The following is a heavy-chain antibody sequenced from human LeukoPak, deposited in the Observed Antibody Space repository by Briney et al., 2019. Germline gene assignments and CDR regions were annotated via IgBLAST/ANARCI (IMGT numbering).Heavy chain of an antibody. D-gene: IGHD6-13*01. CDR3: AKDGGGRSSRYYFDY. CDR1: GFTFDDYA. V-gene: IGHV3-9*01. CDR2: ISWNSGSI. J-gene: IGHJ4*02. Sequence: GGSLRLSCAASGFTFDDYAMHWVRQAPGKGLEWVSGISWNSGSIGYADSVKGRFTISRDNAKNSLYLQMNSLRAEDTALYYCAKDGGGRSSRYYFDYWGQGTLVTVSS.